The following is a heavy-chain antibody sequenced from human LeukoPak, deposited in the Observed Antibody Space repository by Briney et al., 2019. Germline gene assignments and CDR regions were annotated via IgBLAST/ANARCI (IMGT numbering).Heavy chain of an antibody. V-gene: IGHV4-34*01. Sequence: SETLSLTCAVYGGSFSGYYWSWIRQPPGKGLEWIGEINHSGSTNYNPSLKSRVTISVDTSKNQFSLKLSSVTAADTAVYYCARGGYHWNYWGQGTLVTVSS. CDR2: INHSGST. J-gene: IGHJ4*02. CDR3: ARGGYHWNY. CDR1: GGSFSGYY. D-gene: IGHD1-20*01.